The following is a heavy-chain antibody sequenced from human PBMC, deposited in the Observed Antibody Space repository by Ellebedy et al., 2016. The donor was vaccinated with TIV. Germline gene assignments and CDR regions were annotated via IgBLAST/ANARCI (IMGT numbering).Heavy chain of an antibody. Sequence: MPSETLSLTCTVSGGSISSGTYYWGWIRQPPGKGLEWIGNIYYSGSSYYTYNNPSLKRRVTISTDPSKNQFSLKLRSVTAADTAVYYCARDGLVRGVTPPDYWGQGTLVTVSS. CDR3: ARDGLVRGVTPPDY. CDR1: GGSISSGTYY. CDR2: IYYSGSSYYT. V-gene: IGHV4-39*07. J-gene: IGHJ4*02. D-gene: IGHD3-10*01.